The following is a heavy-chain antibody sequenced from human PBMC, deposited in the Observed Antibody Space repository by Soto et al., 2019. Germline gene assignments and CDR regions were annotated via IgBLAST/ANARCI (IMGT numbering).Heavy chain of an antibody. D-gene: IGHD1-26*01. CDR3: AKEHRLVGSTSFDY. CDR1: GFTFSNYG. Sequence: PGGSLRLSCAASGFTFSNYGMHWVRQAPGKGLECVAVISYDARNKFYADSVKGRFTISRDNSKNTLYLQMNSLRAGVLAVYYCAKEHRLVGSTSFDYWGQGTLVTVSS. CDR2: ISYDARNK. V-gene: IGHV3-30*18. J-gene: IGHJ4*02.